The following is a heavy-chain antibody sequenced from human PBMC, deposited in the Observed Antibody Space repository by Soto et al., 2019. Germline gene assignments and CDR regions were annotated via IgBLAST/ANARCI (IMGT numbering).Heavy chain of an antibody. CDR3: ARAFGSPDY. CDR2: MNQDGSEK. Sequence: PGGSLRLSCAASGFTFSTSWMTWVRQAPGKGLEWVAHMNQDGSEKRSVDSVKGRFTISRDNAKNSLYLQMNSLRVEDTAVYYCARAFGSPDYWGQGPLVTVSS. J-gene: IGHJ4*02. V-gene: IGHV3-7*01. D-gene: IGHD3-16*01. CDR1: GFTFSTSW.